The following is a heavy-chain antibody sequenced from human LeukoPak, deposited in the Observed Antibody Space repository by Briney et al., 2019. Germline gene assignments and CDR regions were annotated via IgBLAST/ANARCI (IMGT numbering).Heavy chain of an antibody. D-gene: IGHD6-19*01. V-gene: IGHV3-21*01. J-gene: IGHJ4*02. CDR3: AIDRYSSGWYTFDY. CDR1: GFTFSNFG. CDR2: ISSSSSYI. Sequence: GGSLRLSCAASGFTFSNFGINWVRQAPGKGLEWVSSISSSSSYISYAGAVKGRFTISRDNAKNSLDLQMNSLRAEDTAVYYCAIDRYSSGWYTFDYWGQGTLVTVSS.